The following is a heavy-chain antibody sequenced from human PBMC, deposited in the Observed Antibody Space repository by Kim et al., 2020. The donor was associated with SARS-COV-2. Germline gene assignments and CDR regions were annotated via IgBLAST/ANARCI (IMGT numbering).Heavy chain of an antibody. J-gene: IGHJ3*02. CDR3: AREGGQATGYYSWYLRVAFDI. D-gene: IGHD3-9*01. Sequence: GGSLRLSCAASGFTFSSYSMNWVRQAPGKGLEWVSYISSSSSTIYYADSVKGRFTISRDNAKNSLYLQMNSLRDEDTAVYYCAREGGQATGYYSWYLRVAFDIWGQGTMVTVSS. V-gene: IGHV3-48*02. CDR2: ISSSSSTI. CDR1: GFTFSSYS.